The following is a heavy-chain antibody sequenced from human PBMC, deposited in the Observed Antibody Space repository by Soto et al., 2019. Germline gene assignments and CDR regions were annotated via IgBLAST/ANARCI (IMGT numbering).Heavy chain of an antibody. CDR2: IYDSGST. CDR3: SSGYDSSGYSPTDPIIYSVDY. V-gene: IGHV4-31*03. CDR1: GGSISSGGYY. J-gene: IGHJ4*02. D-gene: IGHD3-22*01. Sequence: QVQLQESGPGLVKPSQTLSLTCTVSGGSISSGGYYWSWIRQHPGKGLEWIGYIYDSGSTYYNPSLNSRVTIAVDTSMNLFTLKLSSVNAADTAVYYCSSGYDSSGYSPTDPIIYSVDYWGQGTLVTVSS.